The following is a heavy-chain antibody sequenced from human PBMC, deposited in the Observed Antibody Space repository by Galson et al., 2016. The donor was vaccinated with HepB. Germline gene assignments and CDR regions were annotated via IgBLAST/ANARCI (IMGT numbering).Heavy chain of an antibody. J-gene: IGHJ4*02. Sequence: SLRLSCAASGFTLSSYWMSWVRQAPGKGLEWVANIKQDGSEEYYVDSVKGRFTISRDNAKNSLYLQMNSLRAEDTAVYYCARRRGSGSHDYWGQGTRVTVSS. CDR1: GFTLSSYW. CDR3: ARRRGSGSHDY. V-gene: IGHV3-7*05. D-gene: IGHD3-10*01. CDR2: IKQDGSEE.